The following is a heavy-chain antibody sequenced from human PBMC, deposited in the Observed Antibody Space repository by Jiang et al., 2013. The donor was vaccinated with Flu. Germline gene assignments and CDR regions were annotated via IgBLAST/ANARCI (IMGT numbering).Heavy chain of an antibody. J-gene: IGHJ4*02. V-gene: IGHV5-10-1*01. Sequence: GAEVKKPGESLRISCKGSGYSFTSYWISWVRQMPGKGLEWMGRIDPSDSYTNYSPSFQGHVTISADKSISTAYLQWSSLKASDTAMYYCASPLLYDSSGYYSDYWGQGTLVTVSS. CDR1: GYSFTSYW. CDR3: ASPLLYDSSGYYSDY. D-gene: IGHD3-22*01. CDR2: IDPSDSYT.